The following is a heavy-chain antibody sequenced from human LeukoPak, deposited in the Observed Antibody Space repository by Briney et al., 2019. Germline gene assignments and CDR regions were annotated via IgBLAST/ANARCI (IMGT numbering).Heavy chain of an antibody. CDR1: GYTFTGYY. V-gene: IGHV1-2*02. J-gene: IGHJ4*02. D-gene: IGHD3-10*01. CDR3: ARDRTVLWFGEFY. Sequence: ASVKVSCKASGYTFTGYYMHWVRQAPGQGFEWMGWINPNSGGTNYAQKFQGRVTMTRDTSISTAYMELSRLRSDDTAVYYCARDRTVLWFGEFYWGQGTLVTVSS. CDR2: INPNSGGT.